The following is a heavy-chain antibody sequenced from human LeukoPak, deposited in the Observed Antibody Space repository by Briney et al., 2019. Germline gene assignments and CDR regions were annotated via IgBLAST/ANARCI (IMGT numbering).Heavy chain of an antibody. J-gene: IGHJ5*02. Sequence: GGSLRLSCAASGFTFSSYAMHWVRQAPGKGLEWVAVISYDGSNKYYADSVKGRFTISRDNSKNTLYLQMNSLRAEDTAVYYCAREALMVRGVVPWFDPWGQGTLVTVSS. V-gene: IGHV3-30-3*01. CDR2: ISYDGSNK. CDR1: GFTFSSYA. D-gene: IGHD3-10*01. CDR3: AREALMVRGVVPWFDP.